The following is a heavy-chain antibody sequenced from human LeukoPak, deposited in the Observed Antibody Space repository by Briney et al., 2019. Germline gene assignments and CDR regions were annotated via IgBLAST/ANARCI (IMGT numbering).Heavy chain of an antibody. V-gene: IGHV1-2*02. CDR2: INPNSGGT. CDR3: ARGVPAAILPLTICYYYGMDV. D-gene: IGHD2-2*02. Sequence: ASVKVSCKASGYTFTGYYMHWVRQAPGQGLEWMGWINPNSGGTNYAQKFQGRVTMTRDTSISTAYMELSRLRSDDTAVYYCARGVPAAILPLTICYYYGMDVWGQGTAVTVSS. CDR1: GYTFTGYY. J-gene: IGHJ6*02.